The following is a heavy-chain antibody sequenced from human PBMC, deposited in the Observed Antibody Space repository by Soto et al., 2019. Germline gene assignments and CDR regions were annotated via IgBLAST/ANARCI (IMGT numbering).Heavy chain of an antibody. Sequence: EVQLVESGGGLVKPGGSLRLSCAASGFTFSSYSMNWVRQAPGKGLEWVSSISSSSSYIYYADSVKGRFTISRDNAKNSLYLQMNSLRAEDTAVYYCARDGVATIIEIYYYYYMDVWGKGTTVTVSS. CDR1: GFTFSSYS. CDR2: ISSSSSYI. V-gene: IGHV3-21*01. J-gene: IGHJ6*03. CDR3: ARDGVATIIEIYYYYYMDV. D-gene: IGHD5-12*01.